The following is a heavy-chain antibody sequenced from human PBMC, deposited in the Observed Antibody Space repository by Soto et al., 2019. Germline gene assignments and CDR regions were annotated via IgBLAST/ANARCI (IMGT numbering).Heavy chain of an antibody. CDR2: ISGSGGST. V-gene: IGHV3-23*01. D-gene: IGHD3-10*01. CDR1: GFTFSSYA. CDR3: AKSGLDYYGSGSHEGDY. J-gene: IGHJ4*02. Sequence: GVSLRLSCAASGFTFSSYAMSWVRPAPGKGLEWVSAISGSGGSTYYADSVKGRFTISRDNSKNTLYLQMNSLRAEDTAVYYCAKSGLDYYGSGSHEGDYWGQGTLVTVSS.